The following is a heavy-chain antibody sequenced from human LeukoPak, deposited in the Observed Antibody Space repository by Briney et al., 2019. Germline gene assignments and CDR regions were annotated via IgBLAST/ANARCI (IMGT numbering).Heavy chain of an antibody. D-gene: IGHD6-19*01. J-gene: IGHJ5*02. CDR3: ARDPEVSDVAGASP. CDR2: IYTSGMT. Sequence: SETLSLTCSVSGGSVSSYYWSGIRQPAGKGLEWIGRIYTSGMTNYNPSLKSRVTMSVDTSKNQVSLKLSSVTAADTAVYYCARDPEVSDVAGASPWGQGTLVTVSS. CDR1: GGSVSSYY. V-gene: IGHV4-4*07.